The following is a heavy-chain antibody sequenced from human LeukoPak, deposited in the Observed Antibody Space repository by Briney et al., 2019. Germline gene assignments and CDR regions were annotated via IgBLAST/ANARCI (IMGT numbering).Heavy chain of an antibody. V-gene: IGHV3-30*18. CDR2: ISYDGSNK. D-gene: IGHD6-13*01. CDR3: AKGSSSLSRIDY. J-gene: IGHJ4*02. CDR1: GFTFSSYG. Sequence: GGSLRLSCAASGFTFSSYGMHWVRQAPGKGLEWVAVISYDGSNKYYADSVKGRFTISRDNSKNTLYLQMNSLRAEDTAMYYCAKGSSSLSRIDYWGQGTLVTVSS.